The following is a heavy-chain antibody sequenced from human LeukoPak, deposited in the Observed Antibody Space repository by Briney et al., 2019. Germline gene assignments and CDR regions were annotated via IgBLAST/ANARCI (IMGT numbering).Heavy chain of an antibody. Sequence: QSGGSLRLSCAASGFSFRSYGMHWVRQAPGKGLEWGAVISYDGSNKYYADSVKGRFTISRDNCKNSLYLQMNSLRAEDTAVYYCAKDIYGSGSSDVYYGMDVWGKGTTVTVSS. D-gene: IGHD3-10*01. J-gene: IGHJ6*04. CDR3: AKDIYGSGSSDVYYGMDV. V-gene: IGHV3-30*18. CDR1: GFSFRSYG. CDR2: ISYDGSNK.